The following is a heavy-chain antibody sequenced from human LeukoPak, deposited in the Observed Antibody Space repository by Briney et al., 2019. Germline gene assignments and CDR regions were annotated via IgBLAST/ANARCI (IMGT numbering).Heavy chain of an antibody. J-gene: IGHJ5*02. V-gene: IGHV3-30*02. D-gene: IGHD3-22*01. CDR1: GFTFSSYG. CDR2: IRYDGSNK. CDR3: AKAPYYYDSSGYQSWFDP. Sequence: GGPLRLSCAASGFTFSSYGMHWVRQAPGKGLEWVAFIRYDGSNKYYADSVKGRFTISRDNSKNTLYLQMNSLRAEDTAVYYCAKAPYYYDSSGYQSWFDPWGQGTLVTVSS.